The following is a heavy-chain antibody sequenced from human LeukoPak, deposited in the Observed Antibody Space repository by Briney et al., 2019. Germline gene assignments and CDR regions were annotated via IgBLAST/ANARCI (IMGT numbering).Heavy chain of an antibody. D-gene: IGHD3-16*02. V-gene: IGHV7-4-1*02. CDR2: INTNTGNP. CDR1: GYTFTSYA. Sequence: GASVKVSCKASGYTFTSYAMNWVRQAPGQGLEWMGWINTNTGNPTYAQGFTGRFVFSLDSSVSTAYLQISSLKAEDTAVYYCARDLRGNDYVWGSYPLLDPWGQGILVTVSS. J-gene: IGHJ5*02. CDR3: ARDLRGNDYVWGSYPLLDP.